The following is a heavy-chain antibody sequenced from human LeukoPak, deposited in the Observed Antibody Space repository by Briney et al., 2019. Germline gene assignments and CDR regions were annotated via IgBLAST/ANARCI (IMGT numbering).Heavy chain of an antibody. CDR2: VNPNNGGT. CDR3: ARDSYGGNWSLGY. Sequence: ASVTLSCKASAYTFTSYGISWVRQAPGQGLEWMGWVNPNNGGTNYAQMFQGRVTMTRDTSISTAYMELSRLTSDDTAVYYCARDSYGGNWSLGYWGQGTLVTVSS. CDR1: AYTFTSYG. V-gene: IGHV1-2*02. J-gene: IGHJ4*02. D-gene: IGHD4-23*01.